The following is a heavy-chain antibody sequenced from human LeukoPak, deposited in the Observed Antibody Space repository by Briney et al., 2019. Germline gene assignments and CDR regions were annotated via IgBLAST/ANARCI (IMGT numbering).Heavy chain of an antibody. CDR2: TYYRSKWYN. V-gene: IGHV6-1*01. D-gene: IGHD3-10*01. Sequence: SLTLSLTCAISGDSVSSNSAAWNWIRQSPSRGLEWLGRTYYRSKWYNDYAVSVKSRITINPDTSKNQFSLQLNSVTPEDTAVYYCAREYLDYYGSGSYYEPLHFDYWGQGTLVTVSS. CDR3: AREYLDYYGSGSYYEPLHFDY. J-gene: IGHJ4*02. CDR1: GDSVSSNSAA.